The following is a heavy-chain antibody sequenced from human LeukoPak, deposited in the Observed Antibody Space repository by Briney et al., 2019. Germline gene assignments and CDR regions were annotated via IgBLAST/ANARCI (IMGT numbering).Heavy chain of an antibody. Sequence: SGGSLRLSCAASGFTFSTYAMSWVRQAPGKGLEWVSSISSSSSYIYYADSVKGRFTISRDNAKNSLYLQMNSLRAEDTAVYYCARDPGDWPAFDIWGQGTMVTVSS. CDR3: ARDPGDWPAFDI. D-gene: IGHD7-27*01. CDR1: GFTFSTYA. J-gene: IGHJ3*02. CDR2: ISSSSSYI. V-gene: IGHV3-21*01.